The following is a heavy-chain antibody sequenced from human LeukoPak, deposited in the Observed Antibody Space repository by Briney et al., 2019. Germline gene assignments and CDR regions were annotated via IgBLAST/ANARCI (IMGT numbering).Heavy chain of an antibody. Sequence: SGGSLRLSCAASGFTFSSYAMHWVRQAPGKGLEWVAVISYDGSNKYYADSVKGRFTISRDNSKNTLYLQMNSLRAEDTAVYYCAKHGYSGYDRYYYDSTRPGYFDYWGQGTLVTVSS. CDR2: ISYDGSNK. J-gene: IGHJ4*02. CDR3: AKHGYSGYDRYYYDSTRPGYFDY. V-gene: IGHV3-30-3*02. CDR1: GFTFSSYA. D-gene: IGHD5-12*01.